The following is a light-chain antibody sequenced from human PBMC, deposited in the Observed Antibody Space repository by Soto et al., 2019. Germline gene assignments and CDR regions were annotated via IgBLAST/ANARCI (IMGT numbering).Light chain of an antibody. CDR3: QKYNIPRVT. CDR1: QGISNY. CDR2: AAS. Sequence: DIQMTQSPSSLSASVGDRVTITCRASQGISNYLAWYQQKPGKVPKLLIYAASTLQSGVPSRFSGSGSGTDLTLTISSLQPEDVATYHCQKYNIPRVTFGQGTRREIK. J-gene: IGKJ5*01. V-gene: IGKV1-27*01.